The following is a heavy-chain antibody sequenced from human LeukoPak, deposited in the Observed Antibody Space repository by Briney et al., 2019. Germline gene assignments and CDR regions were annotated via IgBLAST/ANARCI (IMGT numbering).Heavy chain of an antibody. D-gene: IGHD3-9*01. V-gene: IGHV4-34*01. J-gene: IGHJ4*02. CDR3: ARPPGYDILTGWGY. CDR2: INHSGST. CDR1: GGSFSGYY. Sequence: SETLSLTCAVYGGSFSGYYWSWIRQPPGKGLEWIGEINHSGSTNYNPSLKSRVTISVDTSKNQFSLKLSSVTAADTAVYYCARPPGYDILTGWGYWGQGTLVTVSS.